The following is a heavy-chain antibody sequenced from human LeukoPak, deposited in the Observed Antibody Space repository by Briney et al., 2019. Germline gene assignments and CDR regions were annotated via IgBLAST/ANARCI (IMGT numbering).Heavy chain of an antibody. J-gene: IGHJ4*02. V-gene: IGHV3-49*04. D-gene: IGHD3-3*01. CDR1: GFTFGDYA. Sequence: GGSLRLSCTASGFTFGDYAMSWVRQAPGKGLEWVGFIRSKAYGGTTEYAASVKGRFNISRDDSKSIAYLQMNSLKTEDTAVYYCTRDEELYYDFWSGYYGAPVDYFDYWGQGTLVTVSS. CDR3: TRDEELYYDFWSGYYGAPVDYFDY. CDR2: IRSKAYGGTT.